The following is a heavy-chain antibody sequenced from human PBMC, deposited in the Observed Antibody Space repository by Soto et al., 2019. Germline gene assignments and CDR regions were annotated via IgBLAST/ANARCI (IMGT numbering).Heavy chain of an antibody. V-gene: IGHV3-30-3*01. Sequence: QVQLVESGGGVVQPGRSLRLSCAASGFTFSSYAMHWVRQAPGKGLEWVAVISYDGSNKYYADSVKGRFTISRDNSKNTLYLQMNSLRAEDTAVYYCAREGTALDYWGQGTLVTVSS. CDR1: GFTFSSYA. J-gene: IGHJ4*02. CDR3: AREGTALDY. CDR2: ISYDGSNK.